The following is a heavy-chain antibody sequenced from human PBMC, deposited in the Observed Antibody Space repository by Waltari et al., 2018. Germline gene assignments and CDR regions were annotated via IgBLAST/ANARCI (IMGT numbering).Heavy chain of an antibody. D-gene: IGHD3-3*01. CDR2: ISGNNGHT. CDR1: GYTFSDDG. Sequence: QAQLAQSGAEGKKPGAAVKVSCKASGYTFSDDGISWVRQAPGQGLEWMGWISGNNGHTNHAQKFQGRLIMTEDTSATTVYMELTYLTSDDTAVYYCARERHRLMEEGYLMALDPWGQGTLVTVSS. CDR3: ARERHRLMEEGYLMALDP. V-gene: IGHV1-18*01. J-gene: IGHJ5*02.